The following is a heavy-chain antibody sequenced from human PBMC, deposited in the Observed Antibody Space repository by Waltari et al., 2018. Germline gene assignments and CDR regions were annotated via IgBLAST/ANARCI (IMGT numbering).Heavy chain of an antibody. CDR1: GFTFSSYS. D-gene: IGHD3-16*01. J-gene: IGHJ4*02. V-gene: IGHV3-21*01. CDR2: ISSSSSYI. Sequence: EVQLVESGGGLVKPGGSLRLSCAASGFTFSSYSMNWVRQAQGKGLEWVSSISSSSSYIYYADSVKGRFTISRDNAKNSLYLQMNSLRAEDTAVYYCARVPGLGYFDYWGQGTLVTVSS. CDR3: ARVPGLGYFDY.